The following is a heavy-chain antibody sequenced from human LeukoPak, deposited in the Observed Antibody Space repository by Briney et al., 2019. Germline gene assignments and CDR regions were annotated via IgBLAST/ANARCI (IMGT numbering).Heavy chain of an antibody. CDR2: IYYSGST. D-gene: IGHD3-10*01. Sequence: SETLSLTCTVSGGSISSYYWSWIRQPPGKGLEWIGYIYYSGSTNYNPSLKSRVTISVDTSKNQFSLKLSSVTAADTAVYYCARLFNYYGSGSFNWFDPWGQGTLVTVSS. CDR1: GGSISSYY. CDR3: ARLFNYYGSGSFNWFDP. V-gene: IGHV4-59*08. J-gene: IGHJ5*02.